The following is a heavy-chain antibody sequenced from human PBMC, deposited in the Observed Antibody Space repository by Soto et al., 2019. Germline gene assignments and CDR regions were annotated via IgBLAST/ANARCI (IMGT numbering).Heavy chain of an antibody. CDR1: GYTFTSYD. D-gene: IGHD6-19*01. J-gene: IGHJ4*02. CDR3: ARERSSGWYFDY. V-gene: IGHV1-8*01. CDR2: MNPNSGNT. Sequence: QVQLVQSGAEVKKPGASVKVSCKASGYTFTSYDVNWVRQATGQGLEWMGWMNPNSGNTGYAQKFQGRVTMTRNTSISTAYMELSSLRTEDTAVYYCARERSSGWYFDYWGQGTLVTVSS.